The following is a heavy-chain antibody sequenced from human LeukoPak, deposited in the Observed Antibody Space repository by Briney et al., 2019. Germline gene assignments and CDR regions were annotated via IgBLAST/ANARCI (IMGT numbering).Heavy chain of an antibody. CDR1: GGSISSADNY. D-gene: IGHD2-2*01. CDR2: IYHSGST. CDR3: ARAQSSYCSSTSCAYNWFDP. Sequence: SQTLSLTCTVSGGSISSADNYWSWIRQHPGKGLEWIGEIYHSGSTNYNPSLKSRVTISVDKSKNQFSLKLSSVTAADTAVYYCARAQSSYCSSTSCAYNWFDPWGQGTLVTVSS. J-gene: IGHJ5*02. V-gene: IGHV4-31*03.